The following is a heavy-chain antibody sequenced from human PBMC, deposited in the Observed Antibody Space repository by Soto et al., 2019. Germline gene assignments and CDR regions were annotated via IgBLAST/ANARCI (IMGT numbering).Heavy chain of an antibody. D-gene: IGHD5-12*01. V-gene: IGHV1-18*01. Sequence: ASVKVSCKASGYTFTSYGISWVRQAPGQGLEWMGWISAYNGNTNYAQKLQGRVTMTTDTSTSTAYMELRSLRSDDTAVYYCARHEGQYSGYDPLANWFDPWGQGTLVTVSS. CDR3: ARHEGQYSGYDPLANWFDP. CDR1: GYTFTSYG. CDR2: ISAYNGNT. J-gene: IGHJ5*02.